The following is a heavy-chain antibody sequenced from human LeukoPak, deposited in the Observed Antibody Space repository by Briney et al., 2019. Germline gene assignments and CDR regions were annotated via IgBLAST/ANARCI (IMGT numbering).Heavy chain of an antibody. D-gene: IGHD6-13*01. Sequence: GGSLRLSCAASGFNVSSKYMSWVRQAPGRWLEWVSVIYNGGSASYADSVKGRFTISRDNSKNKVYLQMNSLRVEDTAVYYCAREASYSGSWWYFDHWGQGTLVTVSS. CDR2: IYNGGSA. CDR1: GFNVSSKY. V-gene: IGHV3-66*01. CDR3: AREASYSGSWWYFDH. J-gene: IGHJ4*02.